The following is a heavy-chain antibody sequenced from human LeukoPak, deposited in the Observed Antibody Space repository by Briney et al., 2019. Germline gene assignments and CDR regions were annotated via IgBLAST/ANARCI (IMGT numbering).Heavy chain of an antibody. CDR2: ISSRSRTI. V-gene: IGHV3-48*01. D-gene: IGHD3-22*01. CDR3: ARGLAISGYYVPCDY. Sequence: PGGSLRLSCAASGFTFSSYSMNWVRQAPGKGLEWVSYISSRSRTIYYADSVKGRFTISRDNAKNSLYLQMNSLRAEDTAVYYCARGLAISGYYVPCDYWGQGTLVTVSS. J-gene: IGHJ4*02. CDR1: GFTFSSYS.